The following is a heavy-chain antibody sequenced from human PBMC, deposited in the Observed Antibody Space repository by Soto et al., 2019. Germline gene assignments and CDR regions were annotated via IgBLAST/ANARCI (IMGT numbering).Heavy chain of an antibody. CDR2: ISGTSPST. CDR3: AIRIFGVEY. J-gene: IGHJ4*02. V-gene: IGHV3-23*01. CDR1: GFTFSAYA. Sequence: EVQLLESGGGLVQPWGSLRLSCAASGFTFSAYAMSWVRQAPGKGLEWVSAISGTSPSTYYADSVQGRFTISRDSSRKTLFLQMTTLRAEDTAVYFCAIRIFGVEYWGQGTQVTVSS. D-gene: IGHD3-3*01.